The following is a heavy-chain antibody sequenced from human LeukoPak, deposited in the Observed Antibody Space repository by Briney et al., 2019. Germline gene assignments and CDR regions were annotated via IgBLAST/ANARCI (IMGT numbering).Heavy chain of an antibody. Sequence: SETLSLTCTVSGGSISRSSYYWGWIRQPPGKGLEWTGTIYYSGITHYNPSLKSRVTISVDTSTNQSSLKLSSVTAADTAVYYCARQKYYDSSAFDYWGQGTLVTVSS. CDR2: IYYSGIT. V-gene: IGHV4-39*01. CDR3: ARQKYYDSSAFDY. D-gene: IGHD3-22*01. J-gene: IGHJ4*02. CDR1: GGSISRSSYY.